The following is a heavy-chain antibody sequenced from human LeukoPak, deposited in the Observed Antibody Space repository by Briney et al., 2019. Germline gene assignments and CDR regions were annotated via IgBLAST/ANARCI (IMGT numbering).Heavy chain of an antibody. V-gene: IGHV3-23*01. Sequence: PGGSLRLSCAASGFTFSSYAMSWVRQAPGKGLEWVSAISGSGGSTYYVDSVKGRFTISRDNSRDTLYLQINSLRAEDTAVYYCAKGYYDYVWGSYYFDYWGQGTLVTVSS. D-gene: IGHD3-16*01. CDR2: ISGSGGST. CDR1: GFTFSSYA. CDR3: AKGYYDYVWGSYYFDY. J-gene: IGHJ4*02.